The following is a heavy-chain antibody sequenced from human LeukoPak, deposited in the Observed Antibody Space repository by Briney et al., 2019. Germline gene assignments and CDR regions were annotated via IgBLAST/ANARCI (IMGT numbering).Heavy chain of an antibody. CDR3: ARDYGDYGLDY. Sequence: GGSLRLSCAASGFSFSNFGMNWVRQGLGKGLEWVSSITGRGSSAYYADSVKGRFTISRDNSKSTLYLQMNSLRGDDTAVYYCARDYGDYGLDYWGQGALVTVAS. V-gene: IGHV3-23*01. D-gene: IGHD4-17*01. CDR1: GFSFSNFG. J-gene: IGHJ4*02. CDR2: ITGRGSSA.